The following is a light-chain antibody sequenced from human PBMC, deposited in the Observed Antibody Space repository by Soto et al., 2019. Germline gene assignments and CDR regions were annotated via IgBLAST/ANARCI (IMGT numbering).Light chain of an antibody. CDR2: AAS. CDR1: QSVGTNY. CDR3: QQYGNSPLT. J-gene: IGKJ4*01. Sequence: ETVLTQSPGTLSLSPGERATLSCRASQSVGTNYLAWYQQKPGQAPRLLIYAASKRATGIPDRFSGSGSGTDFSLTISRLEPEDFAVYHCQQYGNSPLTFGGGTKVDIK. V-gene: IGKV3-20*01.